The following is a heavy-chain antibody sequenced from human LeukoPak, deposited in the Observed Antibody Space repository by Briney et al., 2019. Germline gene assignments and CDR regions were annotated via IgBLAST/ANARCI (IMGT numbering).Heavy chain of an antibody. J-gene: IGHJ4*02. Sequence: HSGGSLRLSCAASRFTFSSYWMHWVRQAPGKGLVWVSRINNDGSSASYADSVKGRFTISRDNAKNTLYLQMNSLRAEDTAVYYCARDHGYNWDYWGQGTLVTVSS. CDR1: RFTFSSYW. V-gene: IGHV3-74*01. D-gene: IGHD5-12*01. CDR3: ARDHGYNWDY. CDR2: INNDGSSA.